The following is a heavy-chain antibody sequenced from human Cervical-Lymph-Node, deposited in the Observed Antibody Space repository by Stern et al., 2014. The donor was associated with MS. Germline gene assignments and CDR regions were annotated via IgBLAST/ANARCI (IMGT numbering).Heavy chain of an antibody. CDR3: ARGGIVVVVAATRDYYYGMDV. Sequence: VQLVESGAEVKKPGSSVKVSCKASGGTFSKYPLSWVRQAPGQGLEWMGGIIPLFGIVTYTQKFQGRITITADKSTSTAYMELSSLRSEDTAAYYCARGGIVVVVAATRDYYYGMDVWGQGTTVTVSS. V-gene: IGHV1-69*17. J-gene: IGHJ6*02. D-gene: IGHD2-15*01. CDR1: GGTFSKYP. CDR2: IIPLFGIV.